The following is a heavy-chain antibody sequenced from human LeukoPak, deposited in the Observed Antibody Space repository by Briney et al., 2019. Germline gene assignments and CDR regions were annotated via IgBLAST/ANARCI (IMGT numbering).Heavy chain of an antibody. D-gene: IGHD1-7*01. Sequence: GGSLRLSCTASGLTFNNWMSWVRQAPGKGLEWVASIRPDGSEEYYLDSVKGRFTISRDNAKNSLYLQMNSLRAEDTALYYCAKLLGTVTTYDYWGQGTLVTVSS. CDR1: GLTFNNW. CDR3: AKLLGTVTTYDY. CDR2: IRPDGSEE. V-gene: IGHV3-7*01. J-gene: IGHJ4*02.